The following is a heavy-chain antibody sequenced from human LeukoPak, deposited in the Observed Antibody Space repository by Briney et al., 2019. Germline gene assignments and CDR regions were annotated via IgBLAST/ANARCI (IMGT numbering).Heavy chain of an antibody. J-gene: IGHJ5*02. CDR3: ARDQGIAASNWFDH. D-gene: IGHD6-13*01. CDR2: ISYSGST. Sequence: SETLSLTCTVSGGSISSYYWSWIRQPPGKGLEWIGYISYSGSTNYNPSLKSRITLSVDTSKNQFSLRLSSVTAVDTAVYYCARDQGIAASNWFDHWGQGTLVTVSS. V-gene: IGHV4-59*01. CDR1: GGSISSYY.